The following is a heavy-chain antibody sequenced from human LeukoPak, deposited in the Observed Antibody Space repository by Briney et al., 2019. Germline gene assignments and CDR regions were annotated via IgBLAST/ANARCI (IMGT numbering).Heavy chain of an antibody. CDR1: GFTVSTRY. CDR2: IYSGGST. D-gene: IGHD6-13*01. CDR3: SRGVSSWYKDPFDY. Sequence: PGGSLRLSCAASGFTVSTRYMSWVRQPPGKVLQWVSVIYSGGSTYYADSVKGRFTISRDNSKNTLYLQMNSLSAADTAVYYSSRGVSSWYKDPFDYWGQGTLVTVSS. J-gene: IGHJ4*02. V-gene: IGHV3-66*01.